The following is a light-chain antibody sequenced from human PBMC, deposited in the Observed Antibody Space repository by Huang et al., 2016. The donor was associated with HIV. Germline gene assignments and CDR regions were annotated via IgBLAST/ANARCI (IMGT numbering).Light chain of an antibody. J-gene: IGKJ1*01. CDR1: QGVSTK. CDR2: CAS. CDR3: QHYNNWPPWT. Sequence: EIVMTQSPATLSVSPGERATLSCRASQGVSTKIAWYQQKPGQTPRLLIQCASTRATGMAAKYSGRGSGTDFTLTITSLQPEDSAVYYCQHYNNWPPWTFGPGTQVEI. V-gene: IGKV3D-15*01.